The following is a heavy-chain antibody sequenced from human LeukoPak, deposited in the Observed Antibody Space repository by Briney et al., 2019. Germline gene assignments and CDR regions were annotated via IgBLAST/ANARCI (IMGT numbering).Heavy chain of an antibody. CDR1: GYSFTSYW. CDR2: TYPGDSDT. CDR3: ASYCSSTSCYFHAFDI. V-gene: IGHV5-51*01. J-gene: IGHJ3*02. Sequence: GESLKISCKGSGYSFTSYWIGWVRQMPGKGLEWMGITYPGDSDTRYSPSFQGQVTISADKSISTAYLQWSSLKASDTAMYYCASYCSSTSCYFHAFDIWGQGTMVTVSS. D-gene: IGHD2-2*01.